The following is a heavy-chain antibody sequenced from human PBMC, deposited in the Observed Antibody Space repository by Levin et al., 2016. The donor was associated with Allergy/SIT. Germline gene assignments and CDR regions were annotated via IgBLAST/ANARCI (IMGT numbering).Heavy chain of an antibody. D-gene: IGHD2-15*01. J-gene: IGHJ4*02. CDR1: GGSISSYY. Sequence: LRLSCTVSGGSISSYYWSWIRQPPGKGLEWIGYIYYSGSTNYNPSLKSRVTISVDTSKNQFSLKLSSVTAADTAVYYCARGTLGYCSGGSCYGVDYWGQGTLVTVSS. V-gene: IGHV4-59*01. CDR2: IYYSGST. CDR3: ARGTLGYCSGGSCYGVDY.